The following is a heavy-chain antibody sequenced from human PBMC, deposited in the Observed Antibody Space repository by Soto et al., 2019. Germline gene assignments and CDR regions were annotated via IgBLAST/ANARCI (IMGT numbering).Heavy chain of an antibody. D-gene: IGHD2-15*01. J-gene: IGHJ4*02. Sequence: GASVKVSCKASGYTFTSYDINWVRQATGQGLEWMGWMNPNSGNTGYAQKFQGRVTMTRNTSISTAYMELSSLRSEDTAVYYCAXTPLSVVVVAALYYFDYWGQGTLVTVSS. CDR2: MNPNSGNT. CDR1: GYTFTSYD. V-gene: IGHV1-8*01. CDR3: AXTPLSVVVVAALYYFDY.